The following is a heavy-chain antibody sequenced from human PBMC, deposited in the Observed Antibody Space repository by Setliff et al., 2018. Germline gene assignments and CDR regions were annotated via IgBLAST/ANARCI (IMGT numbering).Heavy chain of an antibody. CDR2: ISSSGSTI. CDR1: GFTFRSYE. V-gene: IGHV3-48*03. Sequence: GGSLRLSCAASGFTFRSYEMNWVRQAPGKGLEWVSYISSSGSTIYYADSVKGRFTIARDNAKNSLYLQMNGLRAEDTAVYYFARAQAAYNWNYYVLGYWGQGTLVTVSS. D-gene: IGHD1-7*01. CDR3: ARAQAAYNWNYYVLGY. J-gene: IGHJ4*02.